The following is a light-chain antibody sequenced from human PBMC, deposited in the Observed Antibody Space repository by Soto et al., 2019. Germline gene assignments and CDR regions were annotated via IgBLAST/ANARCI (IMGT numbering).Light chain of an antibody. CDR1: QSVSSNY. CDR3: QQYASSPWT. V-gene: IGKV3-20*01. Sequence: EIVLTQAPGTLSLSPGERATLSCRASQSVSSNYFAWYQQKPGQAPRLLIYGVSSRATGIPDRFSGDGSVTHFTLTISRLEAEDFAVYYCQQYASSPWTFGQGTKVDI. J-gene: IGKJ1*01. CDR2: GVS.